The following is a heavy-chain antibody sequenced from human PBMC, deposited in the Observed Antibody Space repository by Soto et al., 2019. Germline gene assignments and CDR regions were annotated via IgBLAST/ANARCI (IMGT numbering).Heavy chain of an antibody. D-gene: IGHD3-16*01. J-gene: IGHJ6*02. Sequence: ASVKVSCKASGGTFSSYAISWVRQAPGQGLEWMGGIIPIFGTANYAQKFQGRVTITADESTSTAYMELSSLRSEDTAVYYCAKGVSYVWGSYSDGMDVWGQGTTVTVSS. CDR2: IIPIFGTA. CDR1: GGTFSSYA. CDR3: AKGVSYVWGSYSDGMDV. V-gene: IGHV1-69*13.